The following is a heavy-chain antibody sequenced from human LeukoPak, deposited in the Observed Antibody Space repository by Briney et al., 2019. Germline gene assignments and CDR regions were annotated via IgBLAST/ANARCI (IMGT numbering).Heavy chain of an antibody. J-gene: IGHJ4*02. CDR1: GFTFSSYS. CDR3: ARGGPFGITPLYYFDY. V-gene: IGHV3-21*01. Sequence: GGSLRLSCAASGFTFSSYSMNWVRQAPGKGLEWVSSISSSSSYIYYADSVKGRFTISRDNAKNSLYLQMNSLRAEDTAVYYCARGGPFGITPLYYFDYWGQGTLVTVSS. D-gene: IGHD2-15*01. CDR2: ISSSSSYI.